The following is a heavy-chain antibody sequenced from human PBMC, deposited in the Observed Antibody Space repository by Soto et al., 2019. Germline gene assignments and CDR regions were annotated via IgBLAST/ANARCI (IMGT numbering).Heavy chain of an antibody. J-gene: IGHJ4*02. V-gene: IGHV3-21*06. Sequence: GGSVRLSCAASGFTFTRYSMNWVRQAPGKGLEWVSSISSTTHYIYYADSMRGRFTISRDNAKNAVYLEMNSLRAEDTAVYYCARESEDLTSNFDYWGQGTLVTVSS. CDR2: ISSTTHYI. CDR3: ARESEDLTSNFDY. CDR1: GFTFTRYS.